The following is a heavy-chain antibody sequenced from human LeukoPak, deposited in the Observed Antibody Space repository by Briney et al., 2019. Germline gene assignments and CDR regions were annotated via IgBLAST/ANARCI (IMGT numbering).Heavy chain of an antibody. CDR1: GGSISSSSYY. J-gene: IGHJ4*02. D-gene: IGHD3-10*01. V-gene: IGHV4-61*01. CDR3: ARSYYGSGRYGPQFDY. CDR2: IYYSGST. Sequence: SETLSLTCTVSGGSISSSSYYWSWIRQSPGKGLDWIGYIYYSGSTKYNPSLKSRVTISVDTSKNQFSLKLSSVTAADTAVYYCARSYYGSGRYGPQFDYWGQGTLVTVSS.